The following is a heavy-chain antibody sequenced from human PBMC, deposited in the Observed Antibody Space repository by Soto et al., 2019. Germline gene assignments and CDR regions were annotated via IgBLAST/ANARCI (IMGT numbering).Heavy chain of an antibody. CDR3: ANLHCFTSNCAPLDP. V-gene: IGHV4-39*01. Sequence: TSETLSLTCTVSGGSISETGYYWGWIRQPPGKGLEWIGNIYYSGSTDYNPSLKSRVTISVDTSKNQFSLKLSSVTAADTAVYYCANLHCFTSNCAPLDPWGQETLVTVSS. CDR2: IYYSGST. J-gene: IGHJ5*02. D-gene: IGHD1-1*01. CDR1: GGSISETGYY.